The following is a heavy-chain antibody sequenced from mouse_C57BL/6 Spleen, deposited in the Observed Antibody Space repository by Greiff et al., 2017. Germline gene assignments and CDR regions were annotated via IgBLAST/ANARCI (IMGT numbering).Heavy chain of an antibody. J-gene: IGHJ1*03. Sequence: VKLVESGAELVRPGTSVKMSCKASGYTFTNYWIGWAKQRPGHGLEWIGDIYPGGGYTNYNEKFKGKATLTADKSSSTAYMQFSSLTSEDSAIYYCARNWDWYFDVWGTGTTVTVSS. D-gene: IGHD4-1*01. CDR2: IYPGGGYT. CDR3: ARNWDWYFDV. CDR1: GYTFTNYW. V-gene: IGHV1-63*01.